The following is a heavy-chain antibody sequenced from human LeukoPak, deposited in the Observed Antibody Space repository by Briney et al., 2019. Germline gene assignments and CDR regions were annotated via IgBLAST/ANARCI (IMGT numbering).Heavy chain of an antibody. CDR3: AWGWLQPLNS. J-gene: IGHJ4*02. Sequence: GGSLRLSCGISGISFKTSGFSWVRQAPGKGLEWVSGISGGDGLTYYADSVRGRFTVSRDNSRATVDLQMNSLRAEDTAIYSCAWGWLQPLNSWGQGTLVTVSS. V-gene: IGHV3-23*01. CDR1: GISFKTSG. D-gene: IGHD5-24*01. CDR2: ISGGDGLT.